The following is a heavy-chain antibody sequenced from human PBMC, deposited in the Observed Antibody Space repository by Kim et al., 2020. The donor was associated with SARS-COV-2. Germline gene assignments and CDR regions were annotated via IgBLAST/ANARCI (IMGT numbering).Heavy chain of an antibody. J-gene: IGHJ6*02. D-gene: IGHD6-13*01. Sequence: ASVKVSCKASGYTFTSYAMNWVRPAPGQGLEWMGWINTNTGNPTYAQGFTGRFVFSLDTSVSTAYLQISSLKAEDTAVYYCARVGSSSWYVDYYYGMDVWGQGTTVTVSS. CDR1: GYTFTSYA. CDR3: ARVGSSSWYVDYYYGMDV. CDR2: INTNTGNP. V-gene: IGHV7-4-1*02.